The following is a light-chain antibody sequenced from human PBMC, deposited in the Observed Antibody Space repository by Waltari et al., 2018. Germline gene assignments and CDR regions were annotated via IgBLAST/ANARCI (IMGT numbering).Light chain of an antibody. CDR2: EVT. Sequence: QSALTQPASVSGSPGQSITISCTGTSSDVGDYNYVSWYQQHPGKVPKLMIFEVTNRPSGFSNRFSGSKSGNTASLTISGLQAEDEADYYCCSYTSSHTVVFGGDTKLTVL. V-gene: IGLV2-14*01. CDR3: CSYTSSHTVV. CDR1: SSDVGDYNY. J-gene: IGLJ2*01.